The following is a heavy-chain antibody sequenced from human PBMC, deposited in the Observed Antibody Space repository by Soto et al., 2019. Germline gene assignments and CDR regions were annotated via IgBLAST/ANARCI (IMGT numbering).Heavy chain of an antibody. Sequence: EVQLLESGGGLVQPGGSLRLSCAASGFTFSSYAMSWVRQAPGKGLEWVSAITPSGANTYYADSVKGRFTISRDNSKNTLYLQMNSLRAEDTAIYYCPKAGPYSGRWYYYMDVWGKGTAVTVSS. CDR1: GFTFSSYA. CDR3: PKAGPYSGRWYYYMDV. J-gene: IGHJ6*03. V-gene: IGHV3-23*01. CDR2: ITPSGANT. D-gene: IGHD6-13*01.